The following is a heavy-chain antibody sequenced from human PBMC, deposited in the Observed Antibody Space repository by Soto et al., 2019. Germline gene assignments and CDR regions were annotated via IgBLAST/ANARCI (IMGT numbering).Heavy chain of an antibody. CDR3: ARDHVATYYVSSGPGYYYHYGMDV. CDR1: TFPFRIYG. V-gene: IGHV3-33*01. Sequence: GGSLRLSCAASTFPFRIYGMHWVRQSPGKGLEWVAFIWDDGSNKYYADSVKGRFTISRDNSKNTLYLQMNSLRAEDTAVYYCARDHVATYYVSSGPGYYYHYGMDVWGQGTSVTVSS. J-gene: IGHJ6*02. CDR2: IWDDGSNK. D-gene: IGHD3-22*01.